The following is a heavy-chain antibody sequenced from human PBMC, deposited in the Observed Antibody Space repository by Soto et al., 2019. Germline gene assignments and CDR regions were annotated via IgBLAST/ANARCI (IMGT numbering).Heavy chain of an antibody. D-gene: IGHD1-26*01. J-gene: IGHJ6*02. CDR2: ISDSAGSA. V-gene: IGHV3-23*01. CDR3: AKKTRATPGYGMAV. Sequence: EVRLLESGGGLVQPGGSLRLSCAASGFTFSSYAMNWVRQAPGKGLEWVSGISDSAGSAIYPDSVKGRFTISRDNSKNTLYLQMNSLRAEDTAVYYCAKKTRATPGYGMAVWGQGTTVTVSS. CDR1: GFTFSSYA.